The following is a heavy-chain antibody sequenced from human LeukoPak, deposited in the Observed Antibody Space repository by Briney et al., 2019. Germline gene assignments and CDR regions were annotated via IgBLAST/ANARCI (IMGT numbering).Heavy chain of an antibody. CDR2: IYYSGST. J-gene: IGHJ6*04. CDR3: AREGRNYYAMDV. CDR1: GGSISSSSYY. Sequence: PSETLSLTCTVSGGSISSSSYYWGWIRQPPGKGLEWIGSIYYSGSTYYNPSLKSRVTISVDTSKNQFSLKLSSVTAADTAVYYCAREGRNYYAMDVWGKGTTVTVSS. V-gene: IGHV4-39*07.